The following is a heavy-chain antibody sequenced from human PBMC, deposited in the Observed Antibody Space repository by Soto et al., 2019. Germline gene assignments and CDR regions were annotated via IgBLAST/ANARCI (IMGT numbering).Heavy chain of an antibody. Sequence: EVQLLESGGGLGQPGGSLRLSCAASVFTFSSYAMSCVRQAPGKGLEWVSAISGSGGSTYYADSVKGRFTISRDNSKTTLYLHMSSLRAADTAVYYCAKGAVGMVRGVIYVWGQGTTVTVSS. J-gene: IGHJ6*02. D-gene: IGHD3-10*01. CDR1: VFTFSSYA. CDR3: AKGAVGMVRGVIYV. V-gene: IGHV3-23*01. CDR2: ISGSGGST.